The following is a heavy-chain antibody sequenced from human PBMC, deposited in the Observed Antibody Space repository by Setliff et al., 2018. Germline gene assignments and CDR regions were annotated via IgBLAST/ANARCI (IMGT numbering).Heavy chain of an antibody. CDR3: AGSRAWIPIFDS. D-gene: IGHD5-12*01. V-gene: IGHV3-7*01. CDR2: IKQDGSDK. CDR1: GFAFASYN. Sequence: GGSLRLSCAASGFAFASYNMIWVRQAPGKGLEWVANIKQDGSDKYYVDSVKGRFTISRDNAKNSLYLQMNNLSAEDTAVYYCAGSRAWIPIFDSWGQGILVTVSS. J-gene: IGHJ4*02.